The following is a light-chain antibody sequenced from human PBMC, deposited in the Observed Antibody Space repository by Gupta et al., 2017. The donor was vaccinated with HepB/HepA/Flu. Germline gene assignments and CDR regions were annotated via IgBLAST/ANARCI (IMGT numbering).Light chain of an antibody. CDR3: MQALQTPWT. CDR2: SGS. V-gene: IGKV2-28*01. Sequence: DIVMTQSPLTLPVTPGEPASISCRSNESLLYSNGFNYFHWFLQKPGQCPQLLIYSGSKRASGVPGRFSGSGSGTDFTLKISRVEAEDVGVYYCMQALQTPWTFGQGTNVEIK. J-gene: IGKJ1*01. CDR1: ESLLYSNGFNY.